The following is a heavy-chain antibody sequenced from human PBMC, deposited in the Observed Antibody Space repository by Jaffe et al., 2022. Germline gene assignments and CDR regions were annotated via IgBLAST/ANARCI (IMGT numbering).Heavy chain of an antibody. Sequence: QVQLVESGGGVVQPGGSLRLSCAASGFTFSSYGMHWVRQAPGKGLEWVAFIRYDGSNKYYADSVKGRFTISRDNSKNTLYLQMNSLRAEDTAVYYCAKGKYSRVDYWGQGTLVTVSS. D-gene: IGHD6-6*01. V-gene: IGHV3-30*02. CDR3: AKGKYSRVDY. J-gene: IGHJ4*02. CDR2: IRYDGSNK. CDR1: GFTFSSYG.